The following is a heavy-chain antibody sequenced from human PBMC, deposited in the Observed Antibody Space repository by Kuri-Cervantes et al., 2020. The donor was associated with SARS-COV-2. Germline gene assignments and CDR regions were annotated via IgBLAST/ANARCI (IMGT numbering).Heavy chain of an antibody. J-gene: IGHJ4*02. D-gene: IGHD3-3*01. Sequence: GGSLRLSCEVSGFTFSDYGMHWVRQAPANGLEWVAIISYDGSKRYYTDSVKGRFTISKDISKNTLYLEMNSLRVEDTAVYYCTTATFFGVSIIGDIDLWGQGTLVTVSS. V-gene: IGHV3-30-3*01. CDR1: GFTFSDYG. CDR3: TTATFFGVSIIGDIDL. CDR2: ISYDGSKR.